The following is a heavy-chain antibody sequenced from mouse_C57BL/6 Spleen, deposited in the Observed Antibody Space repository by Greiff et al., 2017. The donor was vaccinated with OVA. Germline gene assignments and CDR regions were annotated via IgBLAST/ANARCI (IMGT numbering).Heavy chain of an antibody. CDR3: ARDHYGSSSYYFDY. J-gene: IGHJ2*01. V-gene: IGHV1-80*01. Sequence: QVQLQQSGAELVKPGASVKISCKASGYAFSSYWMNWVKQRPGKGLEWIGQIYPGDGDTNYNGKVKGKATLTADKSSSTAYMQLSSLTSEDSAVYFCARDHYGSSSYYFDYWGQGTTLTVSS. CDR1: GYAFSSYW. CDR2: IYPGDGDT. D-gene: IGHD1-1*01.